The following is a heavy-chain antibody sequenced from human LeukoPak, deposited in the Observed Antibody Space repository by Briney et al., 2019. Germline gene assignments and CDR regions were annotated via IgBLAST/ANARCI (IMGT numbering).Heavy chain of an antibody. CDR1: GFTVSSNY. J-gene: IGHJ4*02. D-gene: IGHD4-11*01. CDR2: IYGGGST. CDR3: ARTRLTTSDYFDY. V-gene: IGHV3-53*01. Sequence: GGSLRLSCAASGFTVSSNYMSWVRQAPGKGLEWVSVIYGGGSTYYADSVKGRFTISRDNSKNTLYLQMNSLRAEDTAVYYCARTRLTTSDYFDYWGQGTLVTVSS.